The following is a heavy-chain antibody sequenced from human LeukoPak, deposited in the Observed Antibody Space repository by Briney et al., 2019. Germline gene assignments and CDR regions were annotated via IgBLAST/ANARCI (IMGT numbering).Heavy chain of an antibody. V-gene: IGHV1-69*10. CDR3: GRASPPQLRSDY. Sequence: SVTLSCTTSGGSFTIYSINWVRHAPGQGLEWMGGIIPILRVSNYAPKFRGRVTITADNSTVTAYMQLTNLTSDDTAVYYCGRASPPQLRSDYCGQGTLGSVSS. CDR2: IIPILRVS. D-gene: IGHD3-16*01. J-gene: IGHJ4*02. CDR1: GGSFTIYS.